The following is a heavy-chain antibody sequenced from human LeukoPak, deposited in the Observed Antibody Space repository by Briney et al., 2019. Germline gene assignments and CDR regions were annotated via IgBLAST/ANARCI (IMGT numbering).Heavy chain of an antibody. J-gene: IGHJ4*02. V-gene: IGHV3-48*03. CDR3: ARGSDNSGYYYGDFDY. D-gene: IGHD3-22*01. CDR1: GFTFSSYE. Sequence: PGGSLRLSCAASGFTFSSYEMNWVRQAPGKGLEWVSYIISSGGTIYYADSVKGRFTISRDNAKKSLYLQMNSLRAEDTAVYYCARGSDNSGYYYGDFDYWGQGTLVTVSS. CDR2: IISSGGTI.